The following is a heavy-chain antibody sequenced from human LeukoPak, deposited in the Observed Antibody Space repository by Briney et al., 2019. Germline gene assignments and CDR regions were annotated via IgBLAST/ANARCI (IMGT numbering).Heavy chain of an antibody. Sequence: GGSLRLSCAASGFAFSSYWMNWGREAPGKGLVWVSRINSDGSSTTYADSGTGRFTISKANTQHTLYLPMNSLIAEHPAADYCARVLVSNAFDIWGQGTMVAVSS. D-gene: IGHD2-2*01. CDR1: GFAFSSYW. V-gene: IGHV3-74*01. CDR2: INSDGSST. J-gene: IGHJ3*02. CDR3: ARVLVSNAFDI.